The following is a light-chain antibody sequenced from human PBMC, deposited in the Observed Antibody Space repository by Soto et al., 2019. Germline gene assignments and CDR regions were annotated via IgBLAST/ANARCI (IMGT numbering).Light chain of an antibody. CDR3: AAWDNSLPGPV. CDR2: RNT. CDR1: DSNIGGNT. V-gene: IGLV1-44*01. J-gene: IGLJ2*01. Sequence: QSVLTQPPSASGTLGQRVTISCSGSDSNIGGNTVNWFQQLPGAAPKLLIYRNTQRPSGVPDRFSGSASGTSASLTISGLQSADEVDYYCAAWDNSLPGPVFGGGTKVTVL.